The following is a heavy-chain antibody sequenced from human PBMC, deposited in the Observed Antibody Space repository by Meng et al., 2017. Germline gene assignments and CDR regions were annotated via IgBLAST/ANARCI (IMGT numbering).Heavy chain of an antibody. CDR1: GFTFSSYW. D-gene: IGHD6-13*01. CDR2: IKQDGSEK. CDR3: ARISIAAAGKDAFDI. V-gene: IGHV3-7*01. J-gene: IGHJ3*02. Sequence: SLKISCAASGFTFSSYWMSWVRQAPGKGLEWVANIKQDGSEKYYVDSVKGRFTISRDNAKNSLYLQMNSLRAEDTAVYYCARISIAAAGKDAFDIWGQGTMVTVSS.